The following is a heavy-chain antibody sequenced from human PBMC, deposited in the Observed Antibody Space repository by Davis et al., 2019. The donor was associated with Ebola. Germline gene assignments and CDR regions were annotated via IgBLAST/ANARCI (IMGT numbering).Heavy chain of an antibody. CDR1: RFTFSNAW. CDR2: IKSKTDGGTT. V-gene: IGHV3-15*01. Sequence: GESLKISCAASRFTFSNAWMSWVRQAPGKGLEWVGRIKSKTDGGTTDYAAPVKGRFSISRDDSKNTLYLQMNSLKTEDTAVYYCTTESDGGPDFWGQGTLVTVSS. CDR3: TTESDGGPDF. J-gene: IGHJ4*02. D-gene: IGHD2-21*02.